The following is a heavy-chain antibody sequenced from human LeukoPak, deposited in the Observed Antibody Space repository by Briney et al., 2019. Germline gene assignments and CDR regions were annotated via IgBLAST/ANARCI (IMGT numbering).Heavy chain of an antibody. J-gene: IGHJ4*02. D-gene: IGHD6-13*01. V-gene: IGHV3-23*01. Sequence: GGSLRLSCAASGFTLRSYAMIWVRQTAGKGLEWVSGISASGGNTNYADSVKGRFTISRDNSKNTLYLQLNSLRAEDTAVYYCAKDGKKYGSTWDFDYWGQGTLVTVSS. CDR3: AKDGKKYGSTWDFDY. CDR1: GFTLRSYA. CDR2: ISASGGNT.